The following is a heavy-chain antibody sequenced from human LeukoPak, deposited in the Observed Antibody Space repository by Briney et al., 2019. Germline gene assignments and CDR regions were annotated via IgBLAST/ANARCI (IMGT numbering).Heavy chain of an antibody. CDR1: GYSFTAYW. Sequence: PGESLKISCKRSGYSFTAYWIGWVRQLPGKGLEWMGIIYPGDSDTRYSPSLQGQVTISADKSISTAYLQWSSLKASDTAMYYCARIGFNYGYFDYWGRGTLVTVSS. V-gene: IGHV5-51*01. D-gene: IGHD5-18*01. CDR2: IYPGDSDT. J-gene: IGHJ4*02. CDR3: ARIGFNYGYFDY.